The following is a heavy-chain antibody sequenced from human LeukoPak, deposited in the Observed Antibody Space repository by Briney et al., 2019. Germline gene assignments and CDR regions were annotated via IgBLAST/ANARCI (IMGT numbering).Heavy chain of an antibody. D-gene: IGHD7-27*01. V-gene: IGHV4-61*09. CDR2: IYTSGTT. CDR3: ASRKLGNDY. CDR1: GGSISSDSYY. Sequence: SETLSLTCTVSGGSISSDSYYWSWIRQPAGKGLEWMGHIYTSGTTSYNPSLKSRVTISVDTSKNQFSLKLSSVTAADTAVYYCASRKLGNDYWGQGTLVTVSS. J-gene: IGHJ4*01.